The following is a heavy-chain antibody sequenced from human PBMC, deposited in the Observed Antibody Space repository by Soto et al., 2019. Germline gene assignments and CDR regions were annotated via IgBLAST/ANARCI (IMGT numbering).Heavy chain of an antibody. CDR3: ARGPTTDKVDF. D-gene: IGHD4-17*01. CDR2: IYDSGKT. J-gene: IGHJ4*02. Sequence: QVQLQESGPGLVKPSQTLSLTCTVSGGSINSVDYYWSWIRQPPGKGLEWIGHIYDSGKTYSNPSLKSQLTISADPSKSQFSLKLTSVTAADTAVYYCARGPTTDKVDFWGQGTLVTVSS. CDR1: GGSINSVDYY. V-gene: IGHV4-30-4*01.